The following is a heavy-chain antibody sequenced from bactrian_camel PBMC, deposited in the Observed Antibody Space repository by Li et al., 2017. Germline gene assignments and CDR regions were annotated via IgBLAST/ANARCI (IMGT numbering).Heavy chain of an antibody. D-gene: IGHD2*01. Sequence: HVQLVESGGGSVQAGGSLRLSCAASGYTAASYCMGWFRQAPGKEREAIAAIYTDSGVTFYADSVKGRFTISQDNGKNTLYLQMNSLQTEDTAVYYCVADRCSGDLFTPYWGQGTQVTVS. J-gene: IGHJ4*01. CDR2: IYTDSGVT. V-gene: IGHV3S1*01. CDR1: GYTAASYC. CDR3: VADRCSGDLFTPY.